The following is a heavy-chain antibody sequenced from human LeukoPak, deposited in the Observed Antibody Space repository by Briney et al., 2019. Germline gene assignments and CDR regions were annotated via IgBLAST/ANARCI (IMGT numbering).Heavy chain of an antibody. Sequence: PSETLSLTCTVSGGSISSSSYYWGWIRQPPGKGLEWIGCIYYSGSTSYNPSLKSRVTISLDTSKNQFSLNLASVTAADTAVYYCARGRVPSQWGQGTLVTVSS. V-gene: IGHV4-61*05. J-gene: IGHJ4*02. CDR3: ARGRVPSQ. CDR1: GGSISSSSYY. D-gene: IGHD5/OR15-5a*01. CDR2: IYYSGST.